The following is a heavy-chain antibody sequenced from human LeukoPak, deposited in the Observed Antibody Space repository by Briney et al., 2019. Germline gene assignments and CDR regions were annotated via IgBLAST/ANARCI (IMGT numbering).Heavy chain of an antibody. V-gene: IGHV3-48*03. Sequence: GGSLRLSCAASGFTFSSYEMNWVRQAPGKGLEWVSYISSSGSTIYYADSVKGRFTISRDNAKNSLYLQMNSLRAEDTAVYYCAIPGARGYYDSSGPPGYWGQGTLVTVSS. D-gene: IGHD3-22*01. CDR1: GFTFSSYE. J-gene: IGHJ4*02. CDR2: ISSSGSTI. CDR3: AIPGARGYYDSSGPPGY.